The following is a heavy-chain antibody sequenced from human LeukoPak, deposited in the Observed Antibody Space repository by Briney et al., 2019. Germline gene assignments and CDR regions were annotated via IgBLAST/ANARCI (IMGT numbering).Heavy chain of an antibody. CDR1: GFTFSSYS. D-gene: IGHD6-13*01. J-gene: IGHJ6*03. V-gene: IGHV3-21*01. CDR2: ISSSSSYI. Sequence: GGSLRLSCAASGFTFSSYSMNWVRQAPGKGLGWVSSISSSSSYIYYADSVKGRFTISRDNAKNSLYLQMNSLRAEDTAVYYCARDRGSSWALDYYYYYMDVWGKGTTVTVSS. CDR3: ARDRGSSWALDYYYYYMDV.